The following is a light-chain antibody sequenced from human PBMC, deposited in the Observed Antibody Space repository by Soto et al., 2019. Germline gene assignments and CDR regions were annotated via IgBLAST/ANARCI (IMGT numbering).Light chain of an antibody. CDR1: QAISSW. V-gene: IGKV1-12*01. CDR2: GAS. J-gene: IGKJ2*01. Sequence: DIQMTQSPSSVSASGGDRVTITCRASQAISSWLAWYQQKPGKAPKLLIYGASTLQSGVPSRFSGSGSGTEFTLPISSLQPEDFATYYCQQANSFPYTFGQGTKLEIK. CDR3: QQANSFPYT.